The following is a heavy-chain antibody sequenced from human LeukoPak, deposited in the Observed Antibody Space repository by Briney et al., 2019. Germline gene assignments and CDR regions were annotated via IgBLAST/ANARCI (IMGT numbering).Heavy chain of an antibody. J-gene: IGHJ4*02. Sequence: ASVKVSCKASGYTFTGYYMHWVRQAPGQGLEWMGGIIPIFGTANYAQKFQGRVTITADESTSTAYMELSSLRSEDTAVYYCAREGGYDAGGYWGQGTLVTVSS. CDR3: AREGGYDAGGY. CDR2: IIPIFGTA. CDR1: GYTFTGYY. D-gene: IGHD5-12*01. V-gene: IGHV1-69*13.